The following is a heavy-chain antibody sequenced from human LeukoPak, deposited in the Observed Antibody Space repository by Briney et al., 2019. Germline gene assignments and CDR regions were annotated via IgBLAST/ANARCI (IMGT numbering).Heavy chain of an antibody. CDR2: ISYDGSNK. V-gene: IGHV3-30*14. CDR1: GFTFSSYA. Sequence: GGSLRLSCAASGFTFSSYAIHWVRQPPGKGLEWVAVISYDGSNKYYAGSVKGRFTISRDNSKNTLYLQMNSLRAEDMAVYYCARDRYDYVWGTYRYGGGAFDIWGQGTMVTVSS. J-gene: IGHJ3*02. D-gene: IGHD3-16*02. CDR3: ARDRYDYVWGTYRYGGGAFDI.